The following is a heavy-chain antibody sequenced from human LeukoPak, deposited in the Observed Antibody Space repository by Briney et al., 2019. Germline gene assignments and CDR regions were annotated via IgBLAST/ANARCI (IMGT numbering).Heavy chain of an antibody. Sequence: PSETLSLTCAVYGGSSSGYYWSWIRQPPGKGLEWIGEINHSGSTNYNPSLKSRVTISVDTSKNQFSLKLSSVTAADTAVYYCARGLSPPEATEGYYMDVWGKGTTVTVSS. CDR3: ARGLSPPEATEGYYMDV. CDR2: INHSGST. D-gene: IGHD1-14*01. J-gene: IGHJ6*03. CDR1: GGSSSGYY. V-gene: IGHV4-34*01.